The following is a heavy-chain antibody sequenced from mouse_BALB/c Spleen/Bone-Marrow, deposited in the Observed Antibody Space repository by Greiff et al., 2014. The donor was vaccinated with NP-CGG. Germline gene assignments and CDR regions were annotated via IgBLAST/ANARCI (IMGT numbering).Heavy chain of an antibody. CDR1: GNTFTSYD. D-gene: IGHD1-2*01. CDR3: LRARLRDWYFDV. J-gene: IGHJ1*01. Sequence: QVKLKQSGVELVKPGASVKLSCTASGNTFTSYDINWVRQRPEQGLEWIGWIFHGGNNSKYTEKFKGRATMSTDKSSSNVHLQLRRLTAEDSAVYFWLRARLRDWYFDVRGSGT. CDR2: IFHGGNNS. V-gene: IGHV1S56*01.